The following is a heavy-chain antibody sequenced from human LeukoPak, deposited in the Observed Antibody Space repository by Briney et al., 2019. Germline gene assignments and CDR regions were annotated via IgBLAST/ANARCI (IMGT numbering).Heavy chain of an antibody. Sequence: GGSLRLSCAASGFTFGHFAMHWVRQVPGKGLEWVCLISGDGDDSSYPDSLKGRFTISRDNRKNVVYLQMNSLTTADTGLYYCVKDTGDYHVLTGYEGENWLDPWGQGTLVTVSS. CDR1: GFTFGHFA. CDR2: ISGDGDDS. J-gene: IGHJ5*02. CDR3: VKDTGDYHVLTGYEGENWLDP. D-gene: IGHD3-9*01. V-gene: IGHV3-43*02.